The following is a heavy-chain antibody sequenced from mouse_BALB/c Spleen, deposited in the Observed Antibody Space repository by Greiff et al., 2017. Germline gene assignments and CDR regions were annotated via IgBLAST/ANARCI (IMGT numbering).Heavy chain of an antibody. CDR3: ARGDRYYAMDY. V-gene: IGHV2-9*02. CDR2: IWAGGST. J-gene: IGHJ4*01. Sequence: VQLEESGPGLVAPARSMSISCTVSGFSFTSYAVPWVRQPPGKGLEWLGVIWAGGSTNYNAAIMSRLIISKDNTKSQVFLKMSSLQTDDTAMYYCARGDRYYAMDYWGQGTSVTVSA. CDR1: GFSFTSYA.